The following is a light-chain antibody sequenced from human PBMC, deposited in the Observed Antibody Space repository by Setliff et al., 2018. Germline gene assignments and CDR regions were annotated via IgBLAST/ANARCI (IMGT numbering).Light chain of an antibody. J-gene: IGLJ1*01. CDR2: EVS. V-gene: IGLV2-8*01. CDR1: SSDVSGYNY. CDR3: SSYEGSNKYV. Sequence: QSVLTQPPSASGSPGQSVTISCTGTSSDVSGYNYVSWYQQHPGKAPKLMIYEVSKRPSGVPDRFSGSKSGNTASLTVSGLQAEDEADYYCSSYEGSNKYVFGTGTKVTVL.